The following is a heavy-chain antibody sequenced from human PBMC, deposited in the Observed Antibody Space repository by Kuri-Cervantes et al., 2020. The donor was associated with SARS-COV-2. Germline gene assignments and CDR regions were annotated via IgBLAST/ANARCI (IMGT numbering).Heavy chain of an antibody. D-gene: IGHD2-2*01. V-gene: IGHV4-39*01. J-gene: IGHJ5*02. CDR1: GGSISSGGYY. CDR3: ARQSSTLDWFAP. Sequence: ESLKISCTVSGGSISSGGYYWSWIRQHPGKGLEWIGSVYYTGSAYYNPPLKSRATLSVDTSKNQVSLKLSSLTAADTGRYYCARQSSTLDWFAPWGHGTQV. CDR2: VYYTGSA.